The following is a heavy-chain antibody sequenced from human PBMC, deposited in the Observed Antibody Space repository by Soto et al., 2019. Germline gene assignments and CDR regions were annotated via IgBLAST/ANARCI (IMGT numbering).Heavy chain of an antibody. CDR1: GGSISSYY. J-gene: IGHJ6*02. Sequence: SETLSLTCTVSGGSISSYYWSWIRQPPGKGLEWIGYIYYSGSTNYNPSLKSRVTISVDTSKNQFSLKLSSVTAADTAVYYCARGGQPSPPRRYPSSGYPENYGMDVWGQGTTVTVSS. V-gene: IGHV4-59*01. CDR2: IYYSGST. CDR3: ARGGQPSPPRRYPSSGYPENYGMDV. D-gene: IGHD3-22*01.